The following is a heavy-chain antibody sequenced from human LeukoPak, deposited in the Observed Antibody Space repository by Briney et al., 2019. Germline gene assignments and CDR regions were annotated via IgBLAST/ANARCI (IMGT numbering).Heavy chain of an antibody. J-gene: IGHJ4*02. D-gene: IGHD4-11*01. Sequence: SETLSLTCTVSGGSISSSSYYWGWIRQPPGKGLEWIGYIYYSGSTNYNPSLKSRVTISVDTSKNQFSLKLSSVTAADTAVYYCALQSHLQPFDYWGQGTLVAVSS. CDR1: GGSISSSSYY. CDR3: ALQSHLQPFDY. V-gene: IGHV4-61*05. CDR2: IYYSGST.